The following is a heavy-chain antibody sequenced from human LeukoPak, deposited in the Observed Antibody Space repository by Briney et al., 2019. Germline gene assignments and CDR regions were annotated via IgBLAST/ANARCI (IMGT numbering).Heavy chain of an antibody. CDR3: ARDPYSGNYGNDYYYYMDV. V-gene: IGHV3-7*01. CDR2: INQDESAK. J-gene: IGHJ6*03. Sequence: GGSLRLSCAASGFTFSRYWMSWVRQAPGKGLEWVASINQDESAKFYVDSVKGRFTISRDNAKNSLYLQMDSLGPEDTAVYYCARDPYSGNYGNDYYYYMDVWGKGTTVTISS. CDR1: GFTFSRYW. D-gene: IGHD1-26*01.